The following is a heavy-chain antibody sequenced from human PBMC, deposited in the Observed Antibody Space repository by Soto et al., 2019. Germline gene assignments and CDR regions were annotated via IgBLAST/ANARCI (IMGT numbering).Heavy chain of an antibody. V-gene: IGHV1-18*04. CDR2: INPYNANT. CDR1: GYTLTDHG. J-gene: IGHJ5*02. D-gene: IGHD2-15*01. Sequence: ASVKVSCKASGYTLTDHGISWLRQAPGPGLEWMGWINPYNANTRYGEKVQGRVTMTTDTSSTVYMELTGLTSDDTAVYYCARDWTSPSCVSSSCPRGGWFDPWGQGTLVTVSS. CDR3: ARDWTSPSCVSSSCPRGGWFDP.